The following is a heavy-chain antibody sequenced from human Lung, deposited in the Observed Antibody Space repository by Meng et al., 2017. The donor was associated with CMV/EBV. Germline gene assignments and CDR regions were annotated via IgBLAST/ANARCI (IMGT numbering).Heavy chain of an antibody. J-gene: IGHJ4*02. D-gene: IGHD3-16*01. CDR2: IRHDGTTK. CDR3: AKDLLLFGGANAYFDS. Sequence: GGSXRLXCAASGFSFDNHGMHWVRQTPGKGLEWVAFIRHDGTTKFYGDSVKGRFTISRDNSKNTVYLQMNRLRPEETAVYYCAKDLLLFGGANAYFDSWGQGTXVTGSS. CDR1: GFSFDNHG. V-gene: IGHV3-30*02.